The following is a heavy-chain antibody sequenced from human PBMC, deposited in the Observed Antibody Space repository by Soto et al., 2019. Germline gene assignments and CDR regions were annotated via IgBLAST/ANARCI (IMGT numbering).Heavy chain of an antibody. V-gene: IGHV3-23*01. CDR1: GFTFSSYA. D-gene: IGHD3-3*01. CDR2: LSGNSGTT. CDR3: AKGSKFTIFSANDF. J-gene: IGHJ4*02. Sequence: EVQLLESGGGLVQPGGSLRLSCAASGFTFSSYAMTWVHQAPGKGLEWVSALSGNSGTTYSADSVKGRFTISRDNSRKTLYLQMSSLRAEDTALYYCAKGSKFTIFSANDFWGQGTLVTVSS.